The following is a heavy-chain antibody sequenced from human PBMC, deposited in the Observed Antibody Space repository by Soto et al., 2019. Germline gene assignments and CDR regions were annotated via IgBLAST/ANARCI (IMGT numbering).Heavy chain of an antibody. CDR3: AKRSSSSTFDY. CDR2: ISGSEDST. Sequence: EVQLLESGGGLVQPGESLRLSCAASGFTFSSYAMSWVRQAPGKGLEWVSVISGSEDSTYYADSVKGRFTISRDNSKKTLYLQMNSLRAEDTAVYYCAKRSSSSTFDYWGQGTLVTVSS. J-gene: IGHJ4*02. D-gene: IGHD6-6*01. CDR1: GFTFSSYA. V-gene: IGHV3-23*01.